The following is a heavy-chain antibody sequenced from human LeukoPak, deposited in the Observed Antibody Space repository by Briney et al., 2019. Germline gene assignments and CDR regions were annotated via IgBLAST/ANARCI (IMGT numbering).Heavy chain of an antibody. CDR1: GGPISSSSYY. V-gene: IGHV4-39*01. CDR2: IYYSGST. J-gene: IGHJ4*02. Sequence: SETLSLTCTVSGGPISSSSYYWGWIRQPPGKGLEWIGSIYYSGSTYYNPSLKSRVTISVDTSKNQFSLKLSSVTAADTARYYCARHFIASQSTFDYWGQGTLVTVSS. CDR3: ARHFIASQSTFDY.